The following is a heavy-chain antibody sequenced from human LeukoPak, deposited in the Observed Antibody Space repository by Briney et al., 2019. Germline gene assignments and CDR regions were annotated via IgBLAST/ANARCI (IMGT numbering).Heavy chain of an antibody. D-gene: IGHD3-10*01. V-gene: IGHV3-33*06. Sequence: PGRSLRLSCAASGFTFSSYGMHWVRQAPGKGLEWVAAIWYDGSNKYYADSVKGRFTISRDNSKNTLYLQMNSLRAEDTAVYYCAKDPNYGSGSYYGYWGQGTLVTVSS. CDR3: AKDPNYGSGSYYGY. CDR1: GFTFSSYG. CDR2: IWYDGSNK. J-gene: IGHJ4*02.